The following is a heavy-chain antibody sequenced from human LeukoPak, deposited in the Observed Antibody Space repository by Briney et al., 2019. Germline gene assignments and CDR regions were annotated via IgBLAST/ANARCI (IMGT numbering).Heavy chain of an antibody. J-gene: IGHJ4*02. D-gene: IGHD1-7*01. CDR2: IRPDGSHI. CDR3: LREVDWKYAFDY. Sequence: GGSLRLSCAASGFTVSSNYMSWVRQAPGKGLEWVAVIRPDGSHISYVDPVKGRFTISRDNSNNTLYLQMSSLRAEDTALYYCLREVDWKYAFDYWGRGTLVTVSS. CDR1: GFTVSSNY. V-gene: IGHV3-33*08.